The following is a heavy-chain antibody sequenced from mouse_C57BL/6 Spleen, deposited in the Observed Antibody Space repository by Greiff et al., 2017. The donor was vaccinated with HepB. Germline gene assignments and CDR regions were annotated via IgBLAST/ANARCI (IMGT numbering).Heavy chain of an antibody. Sequence: VQLQQPGAELVKPGASVKMSCKASGYTFTSYWITWVKQRPGQGLEWIGDIYPGSGSTNYNEKFKSKATLTVDTSSSTAYMQLSSLTSEDSAVYYCGLTTVVGGDAMDYWGQGTSVTVSS. D-gene: IGHD1-1*01. CDR1: GYTFTSYW. V-gene: IGHV1-55*01. J-gene: IGHJ4*01. CDR3: GLTTVVGGDAMDY. CDR2: IYPGSGST.